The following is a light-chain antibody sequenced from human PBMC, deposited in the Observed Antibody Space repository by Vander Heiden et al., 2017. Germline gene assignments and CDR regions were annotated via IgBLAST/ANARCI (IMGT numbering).Light chain of an antibody. J-gene: IGKJ4*01. CDR1: QSVSSF. CDR2: DAS. Sequence: IVFTLSPATLSLSPGERATLSCRASQSVSSFLAWYQQKPGQAPRLLIYDASNRATGIPARFSGSGSGTDFTLTISSLEPEDFALYYCQQGSNWPITFGGGTKVEIK. CDR3: QQGSNWPIT. V-gene: IGKV3-11*01.